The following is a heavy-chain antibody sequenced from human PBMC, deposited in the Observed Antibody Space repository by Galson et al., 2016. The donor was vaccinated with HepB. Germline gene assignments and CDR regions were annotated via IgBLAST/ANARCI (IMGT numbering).Heavy chain of an antibody. CDR3: GRDRGYCSDHSCYGHGGVDV. CDR1: GFSFSNYG. V-gene: IGHV3-33*01. Sequence: SLRLSCAGSGFSFSNYGMHWVRQAPGKGLEWVAVIWYDATNKVYVGSVKGRFTISKDNFKNTLDLQMNSLRVEDTAVYYCGRDRGYCSDHSCYGHGGVDVWGQGTTVTVSS. CDR2: IWYDATNK. J-gene: IGHJ6*02. D-gene: IGHD2-15*01.